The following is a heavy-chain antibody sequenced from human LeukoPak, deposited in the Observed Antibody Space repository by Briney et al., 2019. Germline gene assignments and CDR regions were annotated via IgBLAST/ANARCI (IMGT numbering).Heavy chain of an antibody. CDR1: GFTFSSYW. Sequence: QSGGSLRLSCAASGFTFSSYWMHWVRQAPGKGLVWVSRINSDGSRTYYADSVKGRFTISRDNSKNTLYLQMNSLRAEDTAVYYCAKGTTVTTYWGQGTLVTVSS. D-gene: IGHD4-17*01. J-gene: IGHJ4*02. CDR3: AKGTTVTTY. V-gene: IGHV3-74*01. CDR2: INSDGSRT.